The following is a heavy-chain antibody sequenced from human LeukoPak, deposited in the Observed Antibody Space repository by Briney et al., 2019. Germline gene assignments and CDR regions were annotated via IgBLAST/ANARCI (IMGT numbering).Heavy chain of an antibody. Sequence: ASVKVSCKASGYTFTGYYMHWVRQAPGQGLEWMGWINPNSGGTNYAQKFQGRVTMTRDTSISTAYMELSRLRSDDTAVYYCARQYYYGSGSPMNYWGQGTLVTVSS. CDR2: INPNSGGT. J-gene: IGHJ4*02. CDR3: ARQYYYGSGSPMNY. V-gene: IGHV1-2*02. CDR1: GYTFTGYY. D-gene: IGHD3-10*01.